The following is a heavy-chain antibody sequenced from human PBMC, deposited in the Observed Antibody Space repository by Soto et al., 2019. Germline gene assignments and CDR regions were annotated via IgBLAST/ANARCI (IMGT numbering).Heavy chain of an antibody. Sequence: SSETLSLTCTVSGGSISSYYWSWIRQPPGKGLEWIGYIYYSGSTNYNPSLKSRVTISVDTSKNQFSLKLSSVTAADTAVYYCARDTNFAGGGFDSWGQGTLVTVSS. V-gene: IGHV4-59*01. J-gene: IGHJ4*02. CDR2: IYYSGST. CDR3: ARDTNFAGGGFDS. CDR1: GGSISSYY. D-gene: IGHD2-15*01.